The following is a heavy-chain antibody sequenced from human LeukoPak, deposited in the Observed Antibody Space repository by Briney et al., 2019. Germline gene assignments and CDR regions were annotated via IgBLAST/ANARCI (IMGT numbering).Heavy chain of an antibody. CDR1: GYSFTSSW. D-gene: IGHD5-24*01. V-gene: IGHV5-51*01. Sequence: ESLKISCKGSGYSFTSSWIGWVRQMPGKGLERVGMIYPGDSDTRYSPSFQGQGTISADKSISTTYQQWSSLKASDTAMYYCATTRGEMAFDYWGQGTLVTVSS. CDR3: ATTRGEMAFDY. CDR2: IYPGDSDT. J-gene: IGHJ4*02.